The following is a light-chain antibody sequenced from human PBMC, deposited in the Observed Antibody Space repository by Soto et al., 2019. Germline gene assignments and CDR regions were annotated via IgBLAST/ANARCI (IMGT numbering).Light chain of an antibody. V-gene: IGKV3-20*01. J-gene: IGKJ1*01. CDR2: GAS. CDR3: QQYGSSPWT. Sequence: EIVLTQSPASLSLSPGERATLSCRASQSVSTSSLAWYQQKGGQAPRLLIHGASSRATGIPDRFSGSGSGTDFTLTISRLEPEDFAVYYCQQYGSSPWTFGQGTKVDIK. CDR1: QSVSTSS.